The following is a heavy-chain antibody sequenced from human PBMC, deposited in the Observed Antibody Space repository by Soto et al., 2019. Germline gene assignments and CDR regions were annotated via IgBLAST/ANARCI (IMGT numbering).Heavy chain of an antibody. J-gene: IGHJ6*02. CDR2: IIPIFGTA. Sequence: ASVTVSCKASGGTFSSYAISWVRQAPGQGLEWMGGIIPIFGTANYAQKFQGRVTITADESTSTAYMELSSLRSEDTAVYYCASTYYYDSSGYYKPYYYDYYGMDVWGQGTTVTVS. CDR1: GGTFSSYA. V-gene: IGHV1-69*13. D-gene: IGHD3-22*01. CDR3: ASTYYYDSSGYYKPYYYDYYGMDV.